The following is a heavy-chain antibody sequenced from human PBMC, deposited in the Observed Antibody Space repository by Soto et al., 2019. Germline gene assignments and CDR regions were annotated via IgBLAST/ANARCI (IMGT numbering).Heavy chain of an antibody. D-gene: IGHD2-21*02. J-gene: IGHJ4*02. CDR1: GGSISGYY. V-gene: IGHV4-59*08. Sequence: SETLSLTCTVSGGSISGYYWSWIRQPPGKGLEWIGCIYYSGSTNYNPSLTSRVTISVDTSKNQFSLKLSSVTAADTAVYYCARQVVTASSPIYYFDYWGQGILVTVSS. CDR2: IYYSGST. CDR3: ARQVVTASSPIYYFDY.